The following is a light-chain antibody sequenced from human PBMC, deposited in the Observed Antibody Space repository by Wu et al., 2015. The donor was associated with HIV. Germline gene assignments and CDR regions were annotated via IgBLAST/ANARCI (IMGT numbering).Light chain of an antibody. CDR1: ESVRGN. Sequence: IVMTQSPATLSVSPGERTTLSCRASESVRGNLAWYQQKPGQAPRLLIYDAINRATGIPARFSGTGSGTDFTLTISSLDPDDFTVYYCQQRANWPLTFGGGPRWRS. J-gene: IGKJ4*01. CDR3: QQRANWPLT. V-gene: IGKV3-11*01. CDR2: DAI.